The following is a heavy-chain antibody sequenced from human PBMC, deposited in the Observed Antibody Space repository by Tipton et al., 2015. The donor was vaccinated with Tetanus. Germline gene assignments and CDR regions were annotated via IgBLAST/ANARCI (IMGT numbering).Heavy chain of an antibody. V-gene: IGHV1-69*01. CDR2: IIPTFGSP. Sequence: QLVQSGAEVKKPGSSVRLSCKASDTPFNSYSISWVRQAPGQGLEWMGGIIPTFGSPNYAQGFQDRISITADESTSTVYLEVSSLRSDDTAVYFCAKGGHIAEGGLFVLAVWGLGTTITVSS. CDR3: AKGGHIAEGGLFVLAV. J-gene: IGHJ6*02. D-gene: IGHD6-19*01. CDR1: DTPFNSYS.